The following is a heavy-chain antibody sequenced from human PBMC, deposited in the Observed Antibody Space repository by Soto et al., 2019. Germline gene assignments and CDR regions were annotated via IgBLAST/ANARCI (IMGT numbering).Heavy chain of an antibody. CDR2: ISAYNGNT. D-gene: IGHD3-3*01. Sequence: ASVEVSCKASGYTFTSYGIIWVRQATGQGLEWMGWISAYNGNTNYAQKLQGRVTMTTDTSTSTAYMELRSLRSDDTAVYYCARDRRYYDFWSGYRPNDAFDIWGQGTMVTVSS. J-gene: IGHJ3*02. V-gene: IGHV1-18*01. CDR3: ARDRRYYDFWSGYRPNDAFDI. CDR1: GYTFTSYG.